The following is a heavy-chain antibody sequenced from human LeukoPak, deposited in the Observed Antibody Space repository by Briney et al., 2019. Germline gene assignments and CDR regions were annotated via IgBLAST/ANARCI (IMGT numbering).Heavy chain of an antibody. V-gene: IGHV3-48*03. CDR3: ARPTAVGDAPRAFDI. D-gene: IGHD4-23*01. CDR2: ISCSGATI. CDR1: GFTFSSYE. Sequence: PGGSLRLSCAASGFTFSSYEMNWVRQAPGKGLEWVSYISCSGATIYYADSVKGRFTISRDNHKSLLYLQMNSLRAEDTAVYYCARPTAVGDAPRAFDIWGQGTMVTVSS. J-gene: IGHJ3*02.